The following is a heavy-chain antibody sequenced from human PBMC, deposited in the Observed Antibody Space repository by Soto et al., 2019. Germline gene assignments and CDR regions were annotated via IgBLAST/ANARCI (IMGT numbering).Heavy chain of an antibody. V-gene: IGHV1-69*02. D-gene: IGHD4-17*01. CDR1: GGTFSNYT. CDR2: ILPILGIA. Sequence: QVQLVQSGAEVKKPGSSVKVSCKASGGTFSNYTISWVRQAPGQGLEWMGRILPILGIANYAQKFKGIVTITAHKSTNTDYIELRSMKAEDTAMYYCANVSEMSSVTERYYYYMDVWDKGATVTVSS. J-gene: IGHJ6*03. CDR3: ANVSEMSSVTERYYYYMDV.